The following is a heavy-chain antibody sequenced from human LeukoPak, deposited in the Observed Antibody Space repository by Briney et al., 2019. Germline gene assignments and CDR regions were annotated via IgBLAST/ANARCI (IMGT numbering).Heavy chain of an antibody. CDR2: ISSDGSII. V-gene: IGHV3-74*01. J-gene: IGHJ4*02. Sequence: GGSLRLSCAASGFSFSSYWMHWVRQAPGKGLVWVTRISSDGSIINYADSVKGRFTISRDNAKNTLYLQMNSLRVEDTAVYYCARPAVAGLRAGGYDYWGQGTLVTVSS. D-gene: IGHD6-19*01. CDR1: GFSFSSYW. CDR3: ARPAVAGLRAGGYDY.